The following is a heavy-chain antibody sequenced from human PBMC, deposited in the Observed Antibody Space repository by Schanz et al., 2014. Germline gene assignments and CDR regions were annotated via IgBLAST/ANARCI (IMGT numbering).Heavy chain of an antibody. CDR1: GFTFSSYA. Sequence: EVHLLDSGGGLVQPGGSLRLSCAASGFTFSSYAMSWVRQAPGKGLEWVSSISSGSNPYYANSVKGRFGISRDNSENTLYLQMSSLRVEDTAVYYCAKDPRGDKNDRAYYFDYWGQGTLVSVSS. V-gene: IGHV3-23*01. CDR3: AKDPRGDKNDRAYYFDY. J-gene: IGHJ4*02. D-gene: IGHD3-10*01. CDR2: ISSGSNP.